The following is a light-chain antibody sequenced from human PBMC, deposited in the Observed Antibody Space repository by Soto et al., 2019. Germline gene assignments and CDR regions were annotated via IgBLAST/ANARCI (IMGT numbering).Light chain of an antibody. CDR3: QQYFSYSEA. CDR1: QTISSW. Sequence: DIQMTHSPSTRSASVGNRVTIIARASQTISSWLAWFQQKPGKAPKLLIYKASTLKSGVPSRFSGSGSGTEFILTISSLQPEDFATYYCQQYFSYSEAFGQGTKVDI. CDR2: KAS. V-gene: IGKV1-5*03. J-gene: IGKJ1*01.